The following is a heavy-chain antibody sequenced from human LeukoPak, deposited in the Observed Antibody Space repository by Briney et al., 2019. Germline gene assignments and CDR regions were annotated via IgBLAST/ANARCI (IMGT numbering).Heavy chain of an antibody. D-gene: IGHD5-18*01. V-gene: IGHV3-23*01. J-gene: IGHJ6*03. Sequence: GGSLRLSCAASGFTFSSYAMSWVRQAPGKGLEWVSAISGSGGSTYYADSVKGRFTISRDNSKNTLYLQMNSLRAEDTAVYYCAKFEEDSYGYYYYYYYYMDVWGKGTTVTVSS. CDR1: GFTFSSYA. CDR2: ISGSGGST. CDR3: AKFEEDSYGYYYYYYYYMDV.